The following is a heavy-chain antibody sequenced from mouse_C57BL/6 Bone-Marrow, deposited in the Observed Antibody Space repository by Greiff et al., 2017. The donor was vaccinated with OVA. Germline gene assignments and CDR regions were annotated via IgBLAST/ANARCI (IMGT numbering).Heavy chain of an antibody. V-gene: IGHV1-50*01. CDR3: ARRITWLRRRGYAMDY. CDR1: GYTFTSYW. D-gene: IGHD2-2*01. CDR2: IDPSDSYT. Sequence: QVQLQQPGAELVKPGASVKLSCKASGYTFTSYWMQWVKQRPGQGLEWIGEIDPSDSYTNYNQKFKGKATLTVDTSSSTAYMQLNSLTSADSAVYYWARRITWLRRRGYAMDYWGQGTSVTVSS. J-gene: IGHJ4*01.